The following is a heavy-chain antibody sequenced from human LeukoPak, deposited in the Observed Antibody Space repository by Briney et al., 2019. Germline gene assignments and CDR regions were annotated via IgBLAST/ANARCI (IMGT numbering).Heavy chain of an antibody. V-gene: IGHV1-8*02. CDR2: MNPNSGNT. Sequence: GASVKVSCKASGYTFTSYGISWVRQAPGQGLEWMGWMNPNSGNTGYAQKFQGRVTMTRNTSISTAYMELSSLRSEDTAVYYCARVHGGKGGLWGQGTLVTVSS. CDR3: ARVHGGKGGL. D-gene: IGHD4-23*01. CDR1: GYTFTSYG. J-gene: IGHJ4*02.